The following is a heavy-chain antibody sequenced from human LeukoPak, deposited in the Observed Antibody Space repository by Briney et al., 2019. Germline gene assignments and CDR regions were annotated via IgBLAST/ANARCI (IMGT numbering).Heavy chain of an antibody. CDR1: GFMVNYYD. V-gene: IGHV3-33*01. CDR3: ARGTLIVGNFDY. CDR2: IWFDGRNN. D-gene: IGHD3-22*01. Sequence: GGSLRLSCAASGFMVNYYDIQWVRQPPGKGLEWVAVIWFDGRNNDYADSVKGRFTISRDTSKNTVNLQMTGLRAEDTAVYYCARGTLIVGNFDYWGQGTLVTVSP. J-gene: IGHJ4*02.